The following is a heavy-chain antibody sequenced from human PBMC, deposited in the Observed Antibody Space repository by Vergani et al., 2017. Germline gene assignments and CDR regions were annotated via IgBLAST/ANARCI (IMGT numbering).Heavy chain of an antibody. CDR3: AKDKAYYYDSSGYSDI. CDR2: ISSSSSYI. Sequence: EVQLVESGGGLVKPGGSLRLSCAASEFTFSSYSMNWVRQAPGKGLEWVSSISSSSSYIYYADSVKGRFTISRDNAKNSLYLQMNSLRAEDTALYYCAKDKAYYYDSSGYSDIWGQGTMVTVSS. J-gene: IGHJ3*02. V-gene: IGHV3-21*04. D-gene: IGHD3-22*01. CDR1: EFTFSSYS.